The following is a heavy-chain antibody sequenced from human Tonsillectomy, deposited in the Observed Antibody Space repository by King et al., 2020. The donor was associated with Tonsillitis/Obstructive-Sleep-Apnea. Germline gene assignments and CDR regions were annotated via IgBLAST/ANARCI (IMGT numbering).Heavy chain of an antibody. CDR2: ISSSSTYR. D-gene: IGHD4-17*01. CDR3: ARDLMSSTVTTFGYSVD. CDR1: GLTFSDYY. J-gene: IGHJ4*02. V-gene: IGHV3-11*05. Sequence: VQLVESGGGLVKPGGSLRLSCAASGLTFSDYYMSWMRQAPGKGLEWVSYISSSSTYRNYADSVKGRFTISRDNAKSTLYLQMNSLRAEDTAVYYCARDLMSSTVTTFGYSVDWGQGTLVTVSP.